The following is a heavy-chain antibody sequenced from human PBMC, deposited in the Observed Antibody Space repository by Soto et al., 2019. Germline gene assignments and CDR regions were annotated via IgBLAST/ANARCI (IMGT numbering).Heavy chain of an antibody. V-gene: IGHV4-4*07. Sequence: TLSLTCTVSGDSIIRYYWSWIRQPAGKGLEWIGRIYTSGITNYNPSLKSRVTMSVDTSKNQFSLKLSSVTAADTAVYYCASDLCNYLLPRTSKSFD. CDR1: GDSIIRYY. J-gene: IGHJ5*02. CDR2: IYTSGIT. D-gene: IGHD3-10*01. CDR3: ASDLCNYLLPRTSKSFD.